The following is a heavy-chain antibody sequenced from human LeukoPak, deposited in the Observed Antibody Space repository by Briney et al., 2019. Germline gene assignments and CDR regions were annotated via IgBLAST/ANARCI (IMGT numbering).Heavy chain of an antibody. V-gene: IGHV4-59*01. CDR3: ARATMNFDY. CDR2: TYYSGST. CDR1: GGSISSYY. D-gene: IGHD3-22*01. J-gene: IGHJ4*02. Sequence: PSETLSLTCTVSGGSISSYYWSWIRQPPGKGLEWIGYTYYSGSTNYNPSLKSRVTISVDTSKNQFSLKLSSVTAADTAVYYCARATMNFDYWGQGTLVTVSS.